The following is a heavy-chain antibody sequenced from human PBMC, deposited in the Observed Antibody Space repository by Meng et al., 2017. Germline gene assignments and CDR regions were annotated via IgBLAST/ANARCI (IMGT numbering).Heavy chain of an antibody. V-gene: IGHV1-18*01. J-gene: IGHJ6*02. CDR1: GYTFTSYG. Sequence: ASVKVSCKASGYTFTSYGISWVRQAPGQGLEWMGWISAYNGNTNYAQKLQGRVTMTTDTSTSTAYMELRSLRSEDTAVYYCARGRRRGSPARPNYYYYGMDVWGQGTTVTVSS. CDR2: ISAYNGNT. CDR3: ARGRRRGSPARPNYYYYGMDV. D-gene: IGHD1-26*01.